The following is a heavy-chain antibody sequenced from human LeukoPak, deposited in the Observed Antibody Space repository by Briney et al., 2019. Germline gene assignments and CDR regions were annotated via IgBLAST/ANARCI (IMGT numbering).Heavy chain of an antibody. Sequence: GRSLRLSCRGSGHRFGGDAVSWASQAPGKGLEWVGFIRDKVSGGPSEYVASVRGRFTISRDNSRSIAYLQMTRLKTEDTAVDYCTINYYNGSLYEDYWGQGTLVTVSS. CDR1: GHRFGGDA. J-gene: IGHJ4*02. CDR2: IRDKVSGGPS. V-gene: IGHV3-49*04. D-gene: IGHD3-22*01. CDR3: TINYYNGSLYEDY.